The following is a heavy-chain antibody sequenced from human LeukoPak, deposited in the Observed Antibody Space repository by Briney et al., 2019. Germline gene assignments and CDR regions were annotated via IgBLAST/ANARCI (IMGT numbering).Heavy chain of an antibody. D-gene: IGHD4-11*01. Sequence: PSETLSLTCSVYGGSTTGYFWTWIRQPPGKGPEWIGYVYYKGDTSYSPSLDSRVSISVDTSKKQFSLKLNSVTAADTAMYYCARHVTVTYDAFDLWGQGTMVTVSS. J-gene: IGHJ3*01. V-gene: IGHV4-59*08. CDR2: VYYKGDT. CDR3: ARHVTVTYDAFDL. CDR1: GGSTTGYF.